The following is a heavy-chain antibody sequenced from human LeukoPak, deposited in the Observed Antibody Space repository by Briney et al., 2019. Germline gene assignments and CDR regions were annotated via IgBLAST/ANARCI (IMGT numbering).Heavy chain of an antibody. V-gene: IGHV3-7*01. CDR1: GFTFSSYW. CDR2: IKQDGSEK. J-gene: IGHJ4*02. D-gene: IGHD5-18*01. Sequence: GGSLRLSCAASGFTFSSYWMSWVRQAPGKGLQWVANIKQDGSEKYYVDSVKGRFTISRDNAKNSLYLQMGSLRAEDMAVYYCARDGRGYSYGSYFDYWGQGTLVTVSS. CDR3: ARDGRGYSYGSYFDY.